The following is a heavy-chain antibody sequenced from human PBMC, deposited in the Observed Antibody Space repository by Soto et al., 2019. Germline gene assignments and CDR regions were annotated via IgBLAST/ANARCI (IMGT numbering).Heavy chain of an antibody. CDR1: GFTFSSYA. V-gene: IGHV3-23*01. J-gene: IGHJ4*02. D-gene: IGHD1-1*01. CDR2: ISGSGGST. Sequence: PGGSLRLSCAASGFTFSSYAMSWVRQAPGKGLEWVSAISGSGGSTYYADSVKGRFTISRDNSKNTLYLQMNSLRAEDTAVYYCAIDNWNDEFSDYWGQGTLVTVSS. CDR3: AIDNWNDEFSDY.